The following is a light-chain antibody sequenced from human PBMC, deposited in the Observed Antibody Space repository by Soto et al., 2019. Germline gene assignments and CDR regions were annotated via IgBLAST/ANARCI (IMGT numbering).Light chain of an antibody. CDR2: DVS. CDR3: SSYTSSSTYNYV. V-gene: IGLV2-14*01. J-gene: IGLJ1*01. Sequence: QSVLTQPDSVSGSPGQSITISCTGTSSDVGGYNYVSWYQQHPGKAPKLMIYDVSNRPSGVSNRFSGSKSGNTASLTISGLQAEDEADYYCSSYTSSSTYNYVFGTGTKLTVL. CDR1: SSDVGGYNY.